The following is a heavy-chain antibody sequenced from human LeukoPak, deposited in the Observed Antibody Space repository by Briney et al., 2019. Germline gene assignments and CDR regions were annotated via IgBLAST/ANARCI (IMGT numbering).Heavy chain of an antibody. J-gene: IGHJ4*02. Sequence: PGGSLRLSCAASGFAFSSFAMSWVRQAPGKGLDWVPSISGSGGSTYYADSVKGRFTISRDSSKNTLYLQMNSLRAEDTAVYYCAKGVGTNKGGYYFDYWGQGTPVTVSS. CDR3: AKGVGTNKGGYYFDY. CDR1: GFAFSSFA. V-gene: IGHV3-23*01. CDR2: ISGSGGST. D-gene: IGHD1-26*01.